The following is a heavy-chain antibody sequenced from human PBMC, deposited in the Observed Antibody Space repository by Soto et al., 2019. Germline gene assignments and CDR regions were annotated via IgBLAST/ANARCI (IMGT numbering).Heavy chain of an antibody. V-gene: IGHV4-39*01. J-gene: IGHJ4*02. CDR2: TYYNGNA. Sequence: TLSLTCNVSGGSIDRSNYYWDWLRQPPGKGLEWIGTTYYNGNAYYNPSLRSRVSMSVDTSKNQFSLKLISVTAADTAVYYCARHFVAVVIKGWGYGGQGKLVTVSS. D-gene: IGHD3-10*01. CDR1: GGSIDRSNYY. CDR3: ARHFVAVVIKGWGY.